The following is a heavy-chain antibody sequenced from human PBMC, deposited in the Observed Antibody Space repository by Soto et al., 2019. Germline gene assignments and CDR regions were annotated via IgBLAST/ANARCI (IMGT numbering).Heavy chain of an antibody. Sequence: EVQLVESGGGLVKPGGSLRLSCAASGFTFSSYSMNWVRQAPGKGLEWVSSISSSSSYIYYADSVKGRFTISRDNAKNSLYLQMNSLRAEDTAVYYCARDGVKQWLVPFDYWGQGTLVTVSS. CDR2: ISSSSSYI. CDR3: ARDGVKQWLVPFDY. V-gene: IGHV3-21*01. CDR1: GFTFSSYS. J-gene: IGHJ4*02. D-gene: IGHD6-19*01.